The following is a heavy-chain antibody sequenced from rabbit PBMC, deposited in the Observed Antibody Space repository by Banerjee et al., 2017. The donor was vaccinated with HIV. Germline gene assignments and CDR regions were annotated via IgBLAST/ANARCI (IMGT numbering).Heavy chain of an antibody. CDR3: ARDPGAYNDFNL. D-gene: IGHD4-1*01. Sequence: QQQLEESGGGLVKPGGSLTLTCKASGLDFSSSYWICWVRQAPGKGLEWIGCIYTGTGSAYYASWVSGRFTISRSTSLDTVDLSMTSLTAADTATYFCARDPGAYNDFNLWGPGTLVTVS. J-gene: IGHJ4*01. CDR2: IYTGTGSA. V-gene: IGHV1S43*01. CDR1: GLDFSSSYW.